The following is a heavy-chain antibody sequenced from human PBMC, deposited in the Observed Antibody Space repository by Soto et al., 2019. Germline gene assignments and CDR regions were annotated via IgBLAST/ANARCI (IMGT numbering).Heavy chain of an antibody. J-gene: IGHJ5*02. V-gene: IGHV1-69*13. Sequence: SVKVSCKASGGTFSSYAISWVRQAPGQGLEWLGGFIPIFGTANYAQKFQGRVTITADESTSTAYMELSSLRSEDTAVYYCARRAAAGTGVWFDPWGQGTLVTVSS. CDR3: ARRAAAGTGVWFDP. CDR2: FIPIFGTA. CDR1: GGTFSSYA. D-gene: IGHD6-13*01.